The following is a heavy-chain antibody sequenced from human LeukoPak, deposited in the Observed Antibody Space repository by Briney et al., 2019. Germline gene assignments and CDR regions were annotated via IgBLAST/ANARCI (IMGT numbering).Heavy chain of an antibody. D-gene: IGHD6-13*01. CDR3: ARGERRQLVGSSEKYFQH. CDR2: ISYDGSNK. J-gene: IGHJ1*01. CDR1: QFTFSNYA. V-gene: IGHV3-30*03. Sequence: GGSLRLSCAASQFTFSNYAMHWVRQAPGKGLEWVAIISYDGSNKYYADTLKGRFTISRDTSASTAYMELSNLRSEDMAVYYCARGERRQLVGSSEKYFQHWGQGTLVTVSS.